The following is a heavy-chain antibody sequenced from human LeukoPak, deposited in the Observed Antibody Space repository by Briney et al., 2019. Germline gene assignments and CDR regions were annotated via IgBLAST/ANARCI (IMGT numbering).Heavy chain of an antibody. V-gene: IGHV4-61*02. Sequence: SETLSLTCTVSGGSISSGYYWSWIRQPAGKGLEWIGRIYTSGSTNYNPSLKSRVTISVDTSKNQFSLKLSSVTAADTAVYYCASSPGLWLNCFDNWGQGTLVTVSS. CDR2: IYTSGST. J-gene: IGHJ4*02. CDR1: GGSISSGYY. CDR3: ASSPGLWLNCFDN. D-gene: IGHD5-18*01.